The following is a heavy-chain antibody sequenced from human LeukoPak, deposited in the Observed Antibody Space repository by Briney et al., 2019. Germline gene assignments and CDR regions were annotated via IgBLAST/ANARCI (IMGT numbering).Heavy chain of an antibody. CDR1: GFTFSSYW. CDR3: VKTLISVAGTGAFDI. Sequence: GGSLRLSCAASGFTFSSYWMSWVRQAPGKGLEWVSYISSSSSIIHYAESVKGRFTVSRDNAKNTLYLQMSSLRAEDTAVYYCVKTLISVAGTGAFDIWGQGTMVTVSS. J-gene: IGHJ3*02. V-gene: IGHV3-48*01. CDR2: ISSSSSII. D-gene: IGHD6-19*01.